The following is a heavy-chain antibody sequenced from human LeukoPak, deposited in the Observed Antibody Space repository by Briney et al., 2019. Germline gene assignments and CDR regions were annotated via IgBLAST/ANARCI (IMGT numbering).Heavy chain of an antibody. J-gene: IGHJ4*02. V-gene: IGHV4-34*01. Sequence: SETLSLTCAVYGGSFSGYYWSWIRQPPGKGLERIGEINHSGSTNYNPSLKSRVTISVDTPKNQFSLKLSSVTAADTAVYYCARASDFWSGYFDYWGQGTLVTVSS. CDR2: INHSGST. D-gene: IGHD3-3*01. CDR3: ARASDFWSGYFDY. CDR1: GGSFSGYY.